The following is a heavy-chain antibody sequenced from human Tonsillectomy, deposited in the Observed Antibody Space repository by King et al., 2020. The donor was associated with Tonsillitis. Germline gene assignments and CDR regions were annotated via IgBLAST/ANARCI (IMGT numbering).Heavy chain of an antibody. CDR3: AREAGLI. CDR2: INPKSGDT. J-gene: IGHJ3*02. CDR1: GYTFTAYY. Sequence: QLVQSGAEVKKPGASVKVSCRTSGYTFTAYYIHWVRQAPGQGLEWMGLINPKSGDTNHAQNFQGRVTMTRDTSISTVYMELSGLKSDDTAVYYCAREAGLIWGQGTMVTVSS. V-gene: IGHV1-2*02. D-gene: IGHD3-16*01.